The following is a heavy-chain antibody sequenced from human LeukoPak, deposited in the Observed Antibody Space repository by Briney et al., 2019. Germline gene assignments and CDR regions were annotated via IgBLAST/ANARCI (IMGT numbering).Heavy chain of an antibody. CDR3: AKAGPDYGAGSPEYNWFDP. Sequence: GGSLRLSCAASGFTVSSNYMSWVRQAPGKGLEWVSVSYSGGSTYYADSVKGRFTISRDNAKNSLHLQMNSLRLEDTALYYCAKAGPDYGAGSPEYNWFDPWGQGTLVTVSS. V-gene: IGHV3-53*05. CDR2: SYSGGST. CDR1: GFTVSSNY. J-gene: IGHJ5*02. D-gene: IGHD3-10*01.